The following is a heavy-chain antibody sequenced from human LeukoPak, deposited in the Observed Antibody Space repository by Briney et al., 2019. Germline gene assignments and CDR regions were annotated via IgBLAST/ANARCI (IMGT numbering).Heavy chain of an antibody. CDR2: FSSGGDT. J-gene: IGHJ4*02. Sequence: GGSLRLSCAASGFIVSNFYMAWVRQAPGKGLEWVSVFSSGGDTYYAESVKGRFTIYRDNSKNTLYLQISSLRAEDTAVYYCARGSYYDILTGYYATHNIFDYWGQGTLVTVSS. V-gene: IGHV3-53*01. D-gene: IGHD3-9*01. CDR3: ARGSYYDILTGYYATHNIFDY. CDR1: GFIVSNFY.